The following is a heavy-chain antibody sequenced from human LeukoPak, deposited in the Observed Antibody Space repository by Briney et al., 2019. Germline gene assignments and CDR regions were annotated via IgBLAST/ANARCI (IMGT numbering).Heavy chain of an antibody. CDR3: ARLREGLYHFDY. CDR1: GYTFTDYY. J-gene: IGHJ4*02. D-gene: IGHD3-16*02. Sequence: AASVKVTCKASGYTFTDYYIQWMRQAPGQGLEWMGWINPSSGGTKYARMLQGRVTMTRDTSISTAYMELSRLRSDDTAVYYCARLREGLYHFDYWGQGTLVSVSS. CDR2: INPSSGGT. V-gene: IGHV1-2*02.